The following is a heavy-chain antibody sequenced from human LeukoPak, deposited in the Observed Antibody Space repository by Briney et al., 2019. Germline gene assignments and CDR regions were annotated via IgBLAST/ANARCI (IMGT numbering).Heavy chain of an antibody. CDR1: GYTFTGYY. V-gene: IGHV1-2*02. CDR3: ASRYCSSTSCYFGEMDV. D-gene: IGHD2-2*01. J-gene: IGHJ6*04. CDR2: INPNSGGA. Sequence: AASVKVSCKASGYTFTGYYMHWVRQAPGQGLEWMGWINPNSGGANYAQKFQGRVTMTRDTSISTAYMELSRLRSDDTAVYYCASRYCSSTSCYFGEMDVWGKGTTVTISS.